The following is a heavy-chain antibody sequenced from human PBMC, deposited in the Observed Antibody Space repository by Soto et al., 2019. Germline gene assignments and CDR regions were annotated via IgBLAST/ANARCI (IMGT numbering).Heavy chain of an antibody. CDR3: ARLEGLATISYYFDF. CDR2: IYYRGNA. Sequence: SETLSLTCSVSDDSINSDKYYWGWIRQPPGKGLEWIGSIYYRGNAYYNPSPQTRVTISLDKSKSQFSLKLNSVTAADLAVYFCARLEGLATISYYFDFWGPGALVTVSS. V-gene: IGHV4-39*01. J-gene: IGHJ4*02. D-gene: IGHD3-9*01. CDR1: DDSINSDKYY.